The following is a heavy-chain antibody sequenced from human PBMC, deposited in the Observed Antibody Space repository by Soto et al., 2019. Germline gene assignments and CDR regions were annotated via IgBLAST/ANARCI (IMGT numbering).Heavy chain of an antibody. J-gene: IGHJ4*02. CDR3: TRVAVAKYHFDY. Sequence: EVQLVESGGGLVQPGGSLRLSCAASGITFSSYWMHWVRQAPGKGLVWVSRINSDGSTTSYADSVKGRFTISRDNAKNTLHLQMNSLRAEDTAVYYCTRVAVAKYHFDYWGQGTLVTVSS. CDR1: GITFSSYW. D-gene: IGHD6-19*01. CDR2: INSDGSTT. V-gene: IGHV3-74*01.